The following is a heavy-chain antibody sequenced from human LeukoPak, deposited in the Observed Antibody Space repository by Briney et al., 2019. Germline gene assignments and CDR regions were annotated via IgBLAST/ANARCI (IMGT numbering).Heavy chain of an antibody. CDR3: AKTVPPSTWVTKYYFDY. V-gene: IGHV3-23*01. J-gene: IGHJ4*02. CDR1: GFTVSSNY. Sequence: QPGGSLRLSCAASGFTVSSNYMSWVRQAPGKGLEWVSAISGSGGSTYYADSVKGRFTISRDNSKNTLYLQMNSLRAEDTAVYYCAKTVPPSTWVTKYYFDYWGQGTLVTVSS. CDR2: ISGSGGST. D-gene: IGHD4-17*01.